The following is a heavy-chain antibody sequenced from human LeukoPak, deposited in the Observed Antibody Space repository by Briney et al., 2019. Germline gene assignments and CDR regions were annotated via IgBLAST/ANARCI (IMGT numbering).Heavy chain of an antibody. CDR1: GGTFSSYA. Sequence: ASVKVSCKASGGTFSSYAISWVRQAPGQGLEWMGGIIPIFGTANYAQKFQGRVTITADESTSTAHMELSRLRSDDTAVYYCARDRGGYFDYWGQGTLVTVSS. D-gene: IGHD3-10*01. V-gene: IGHV1-69*13. CDR3: ARDRGGYFDY. CDR2: IIPIFGTA. J-gene: IGHJ4*02.